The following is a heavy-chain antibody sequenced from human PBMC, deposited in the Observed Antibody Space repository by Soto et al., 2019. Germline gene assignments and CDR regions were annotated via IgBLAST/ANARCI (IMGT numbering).Heavy chain of an antibody. V-gene: IGHV1-3*01. D-gene: IGHD1-26*01. Sequence: ASVKVSCKASGYTFTSYAIDWVRQAPGQRLEWMGWINAGNGNTKYSQKFQGRVTITRDTSASTAYMELRSLRSDDTAVYYCARDPVGGNWFDPWGQGTLVTVSS. CDR3: ARDPVGGNWFDP. J-gene: IGHJ5*02. CDR2: INAGNGNT. CDR1: GYTFTSYA.